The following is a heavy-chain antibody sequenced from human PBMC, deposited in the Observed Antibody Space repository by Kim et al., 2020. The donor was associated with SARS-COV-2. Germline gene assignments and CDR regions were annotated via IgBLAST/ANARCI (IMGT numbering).Heavy chain of an antibody. CDR2: INHSGST. Sequence: SETLSLTCAVYGGSFSGYYWSWIRQPPGKGLEWIGEINHSGSTNYNPSLKSRVTISVDTSKNQFSLKLSSVTAADTAVYYCARGYCSSTSCSTYYYYYGMDVWGQGTTVTVSS. D-gene: IGHD2-2*01. CDR1: GGSFSGYY. J-gene: IGHJ6*02. CDR3: ARGYCSSTSCSTYYYYYGMDV. V-gene: IGHV4-34*01.